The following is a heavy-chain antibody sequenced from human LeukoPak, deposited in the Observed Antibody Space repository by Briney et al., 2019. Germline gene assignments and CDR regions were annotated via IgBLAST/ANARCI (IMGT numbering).Heavy chain of an antibody. CDR2: MYYSGST. D-gene: IGHD3-22*01. Sequence: SQTLSLTCTVSGGSISSGVYYRSWIRQPPGKGLEWIAYMYYSGSTYYNPSLKSRVTMSADTSKNQLSLKLSSVTAADTAVYYCARPYYYDSRIDPWGQGTLVTVSS. CDR1: GGSISSGVYY. V-gene: IGHV4-30-4*01. J-gene: IGHJ5*02. CDR3: ARPYYYDSRIDP.